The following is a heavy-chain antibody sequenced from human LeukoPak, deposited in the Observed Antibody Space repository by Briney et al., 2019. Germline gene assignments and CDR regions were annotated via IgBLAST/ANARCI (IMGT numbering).Heavy chain of an antibody. D-gene: IGHD3-3*01. Sequence: SQTLSLTCGISGDSVSSNGAAWNWIRQSPSRGLEWLGRTYYRSRWLNDYAPSVKSRIIISPDTSKNQFSLQLSSVTPEDTAVYYCARESYEVRDYDFWSGYYDFDYWGQGTLVTVSS. CDR3: ARESYEVRDYDFWSGYYDFDY. J-gene: IGHJ4*02. CDR2: TYYRSRWLN. CDR1: GDSVSSNGAA. V-gene: IGHV6-1*01.